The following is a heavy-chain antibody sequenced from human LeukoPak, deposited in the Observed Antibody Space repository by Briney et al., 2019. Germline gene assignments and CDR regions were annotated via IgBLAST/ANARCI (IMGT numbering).Heavy chain of an antibody. D-gene: IGHD2-2*01. CDR3: ATPYCSSISCLDVFNM. CDR2: KYYSGSA. J-gene: IGHJ3*02. V-gene: IGHV4-31*03. Sequence: SQTLSLTCNVSGVSVSDGRYYWTWIRQHPGKGLEWIGYKYYSGSAKYNPSLKSRLTISIDTSKNQFSLQLSSMTAADTATYYCATPYCSSISCLDVFNMWGQGTRVTVSS. CDR1: GVSVSDGRYY.